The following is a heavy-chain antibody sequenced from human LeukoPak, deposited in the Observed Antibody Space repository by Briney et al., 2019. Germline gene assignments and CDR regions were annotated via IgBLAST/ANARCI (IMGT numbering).Heavy chain of an antibody. Sequence: SETLSLTCTVSGGSISSSSFYGDWIRQPPGKGLEWIGTIFYSGSTYYNPSLKSRITISVDTSKNHSSLKLSSVTGADTAVYYCARHSRSGYRDYESAFDIWGEGTMVIVSS. CDR1: GGSISSSSFY. CDR3: ARHSRSGYRDYESAFDI. J-gene: IGHJ3*02. D-gene: IGHD5-12*01. CDR2: IFYSGST. V-gene: IGHV4-39*01.